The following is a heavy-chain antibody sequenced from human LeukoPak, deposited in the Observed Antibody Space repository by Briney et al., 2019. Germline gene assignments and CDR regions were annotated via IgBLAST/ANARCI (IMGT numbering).Heavy chain of an antibody. V-gene: IGHV3-53*01. CDR3: ARDGYYYDSSGYPGAFDI. CDR1: GFTVSSNY. D-gene: IGHD3-22*01. CDR2: IYSGGST. J-gene: IGHJ3*02. Sequence: GGSLRLSCAASGFTVSSNYMNWVRQAPGKGLEWVSVIYSGGSTYYADSVKGRFTISRDNSKNTLYLQMNSLRAEDTAVYYCARDGYYYDSSGYPGAFDIWGQGTMVTVSS.